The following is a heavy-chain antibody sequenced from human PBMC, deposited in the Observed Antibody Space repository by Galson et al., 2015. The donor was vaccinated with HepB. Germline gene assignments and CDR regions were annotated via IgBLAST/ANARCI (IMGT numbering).Heavy chain of an antibody. D-gene: IGHD5-18*01. CDR3: AREDRYTYIVSFDY. CDR2: ISHTGSNT. Sequence: SLRLSCAASGFSFSSYAMHWVRQAPGKGLEWVAFISHTGSNTQYADSVKGRFSISRDNSKNALYLQMNSLRAEDTAMYFCAREDRYTYIVSFDYWGQGARVTVSS. J-gene: IGHJ4*02. CDR1: GFSFSSYA. V-gene: IGHV3-30-3*01.